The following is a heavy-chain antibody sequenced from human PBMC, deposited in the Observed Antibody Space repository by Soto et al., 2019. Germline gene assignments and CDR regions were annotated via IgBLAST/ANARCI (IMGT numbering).Heavy chain of an antibody. D-gene: IGHD6-19*01. CDR1: GYSFTSYW. CDR3: ARHKSSYSSGWTSVINWFDP. Sequence: GESLKISCKGSGYSFTSYWISWVRQMPGKGLEWMGRIDPSDSYTNYSPSFQGHVTISADKSISTAYLQWSSLKASDTAMYYCARHKSSYSSGWTSVINWFDPWGQGTLVTVSS. J-gene: IGHJ5*02. V-gene: IGHV5-10-1*01. CDR2: IDPSDSYT.